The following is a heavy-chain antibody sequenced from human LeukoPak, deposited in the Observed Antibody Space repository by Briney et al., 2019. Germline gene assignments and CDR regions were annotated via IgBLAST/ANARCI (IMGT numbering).Heavy chain of an antibody. CDR1: GGSISSSSYY. D-gene: IGHD3-22*01. V-gene: IGHV4-39*01. J-gene: IGHJ3*02. CDR3: ARPGGDYYDSSGDYYDAFEI. CDR2: IYFSGST. Sequence: SGTLCLTCAVSGGSISSSSYYWGWIRHPPGKGLEWLWNIYFSGSTYYSPSIKSRVSISVDTYTKPFSLKLSSVSAADTAVYYRARPGGDYYDSSGDYYDAFEICGQGAMVTVSS.